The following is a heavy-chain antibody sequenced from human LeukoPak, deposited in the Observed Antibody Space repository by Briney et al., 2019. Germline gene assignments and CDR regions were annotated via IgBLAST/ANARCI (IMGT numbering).Heavy chain of an antibody. Sequence: SGPTLVNPTQALTLSCTFSGVSASTTEVGVGWIRQPPGKALEWLALIFWNDNKYYSSSLKSRLSISRDTSKNQVVLTMTNVDPGDTGTYYCTHTRTKSYFYSGMDVWGQGTTVTVSS. CDR3: THTRTKSYFYSGMDV. D-gene: IGHD3-3*01. V-gene: IGHV2-5*01. CDR1: GVSASTTEVG. J-gene: IGHJ6*02. CDR2: IFWNDNK.